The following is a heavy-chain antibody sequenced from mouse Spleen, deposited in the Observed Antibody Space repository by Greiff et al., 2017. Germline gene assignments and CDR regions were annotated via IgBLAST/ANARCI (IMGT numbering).Heavy chain of an antibody. V-gene: IGHV3-6*01. CDR2: ISYDGSN. Sequence: EVQLVESGPGLVKPSQSLSLTCSVTGYSITSGYYWNWIRQFPGNKLEWMGYISYDGSNNYNPSLKNRISITRDTSKNQFFLKLNSVTTEDTATYYCARDSFFAYWGQGTLVTVSA. J-gene: IGHJ3*01. CDR1: GYSITSGYY. CDR3: ARDSFFAY.